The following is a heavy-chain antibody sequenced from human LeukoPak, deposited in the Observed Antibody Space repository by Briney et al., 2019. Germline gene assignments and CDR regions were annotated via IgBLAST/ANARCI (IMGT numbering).Heavy chain of an antibody. CDR3: ARGPRVTFDY. CDR2: IHYSGST. V-gene: IGHV4-59*01. J-gene: IGHJ4*02. Sequence: PSETLSLTCTVSGGSISNYYWSWIRQPPGKGLEWIGYIHYSGSTSYNPSLKSRVTISVDTSKNQFSLKLSSMTAADTAVYYCARGPRVTFDYWGQGTLDTVSS. CDR1: GGSISNYY. D-gene: IGHD3-10*01.